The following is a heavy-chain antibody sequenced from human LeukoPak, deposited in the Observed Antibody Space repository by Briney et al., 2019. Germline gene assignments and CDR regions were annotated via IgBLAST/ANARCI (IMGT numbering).Heavy chain of an antibody. CDR2: NNPNSGGT. Sequence: ASVKVSCKASVYTFTVYYIHWVRQAPGQGLEWMGWNNPNSGGTNYAQKFQGRVTMTRDTSINTAYMELNRLTSDDTAVYYCARGHWFGQLLAPDYWGQGTLVTVSS. D-gene: IGHD3-10*01. CDR3: ARGHWFGQLLAPDY. V-gene: IGHV1-2*02. CDR1: VYTFTVYY. J-gene: IGHJ4*02.